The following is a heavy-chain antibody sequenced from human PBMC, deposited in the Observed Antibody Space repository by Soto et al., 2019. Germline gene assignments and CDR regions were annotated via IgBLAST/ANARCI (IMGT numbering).Heavy chain of an antibody. CDR1: GFTFSSYA. D-gene: IGHD3-22*01. CDR3: ARASYFDSSGYYQKNYAFDI. Sequence: GGSLRLSCAASGFTFSSYAMHWVRQAPGKGLEYVSAISSNGGSTYYANSVKGRFTISRDNSKNTLYLQMGSLRAEDMAVYYCARASYFDSSGYYQKNYAFDIWGQGTMVTVSS. J-gene: IGHJ3*02. V-gene: IGHV3-64*01. CDR2: ISSNGGST.